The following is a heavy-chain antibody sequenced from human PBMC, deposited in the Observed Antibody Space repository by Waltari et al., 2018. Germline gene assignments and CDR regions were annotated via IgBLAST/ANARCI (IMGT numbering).Heavy chain of an antibody. CDR1: GVSITYAGHY. D-gene: IGHD3-3*01. CDR3: ARPRSAYYYYGMDV. V-gene: IGHV4-30-4*08. Sequence: QVQLQESGPGLVKPSQTLSLTCTVSGVSITYAGHYWTWIRQRPGQGLEWIGYVYRSGSTYYNPSLKSRVTISLDTSRNHFSLILTSVTAADTALYYCARPRSAYYYYGMDVWGQGTTVTVSS. J-gene: IGHJ6*02. CDR2: VYRSGST.